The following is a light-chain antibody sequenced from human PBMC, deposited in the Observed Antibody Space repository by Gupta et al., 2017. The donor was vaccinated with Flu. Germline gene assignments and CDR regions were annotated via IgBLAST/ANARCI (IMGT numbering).Light chain of an antibody. CDR1: QSIGNY. Sequence: PSSVSASVGDRVTITCRASQSIGNYLNWYQQKGGTAPKLLVYAASSLQSGVPSRFSGSTSGTDFTLTIRMLHPEDFATYYCQQSDITPRTFGPGTKVEIK. J-gene: IGKJ1*01. V-gene: IGKV1-39*01. CDR3: QQSDITPRT. CDR2: AAS.